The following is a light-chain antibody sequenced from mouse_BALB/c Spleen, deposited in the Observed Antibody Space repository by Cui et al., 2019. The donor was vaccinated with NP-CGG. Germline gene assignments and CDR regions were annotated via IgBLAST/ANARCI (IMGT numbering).Light chain of an antibody. CDR1: PGAGTNSNY. J-gene: IGLJ1*01. CDR2: GTN. Sequence: QALATQESALTTSPGETVTLTCRSIPGAGTNSNYANWVQEKPDHLFTGIIGGTNNRAPGVPARFSGSLIGDKAALTITGAQTEDEAIYFCALWYSNHWVFGGGTKLTVL. V-gene: IGLV1*01. CDR3: ALWYSNHWV.